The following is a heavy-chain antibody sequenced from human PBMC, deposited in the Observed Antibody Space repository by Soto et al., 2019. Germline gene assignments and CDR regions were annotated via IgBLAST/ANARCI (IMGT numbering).Heavy chain of an antibody. CDR3: ARDHRGGTSCPSD. V-gene: IGHV4-4*02. D-gene: IGHD2-2*01. CDR1: GGSISSSNW. Sequence: QVQLQAAGPGLVKPSGTLALTCAVSGGSISSSNWWSWVRQPPGKGLEWIGEIYHSGSTNYNPSLKSRVTISVDKSKNQFSLKLSSVTAADTAVYYCARDHRGGTSCPSDWGQGTLVTVSS. CDR2: IYHSGST. J-gene: IGHJ4*02.